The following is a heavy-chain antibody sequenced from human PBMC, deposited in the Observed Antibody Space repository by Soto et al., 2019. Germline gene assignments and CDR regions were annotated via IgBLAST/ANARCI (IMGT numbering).Heavy chain of an antibody. V-gene: IGHV3-64D*06. Sequence: GGSLRVSCSASGFTFSSYAMHWVRQAPGKGLEHVSGLSNNGGITYYADSVKGRFTISRDNSANMVFLQMSSLTTEDTARYYCAHPRGYGVFDDYDIWGQVPVVPVSS. D-gene: IGHD4-17*01. CDR1: GFTFSSYA. J-gene: IGHJ3*02. CDR2: LSNNGGIT. CDR3: AHPRGYGVFDDYDI.